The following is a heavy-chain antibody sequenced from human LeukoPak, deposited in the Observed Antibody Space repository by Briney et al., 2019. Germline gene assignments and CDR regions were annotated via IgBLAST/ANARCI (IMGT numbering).Heavy chain of an antibody. CDR2: IWYDGSNK. CDR1: GFTFSSYG. D-gene: IGHD3-9*01. Sequence: GGSLRLSCAASGFTFSSYGMHWVRQAPGKGLEWVAVIWYDGSNKYYADSVKGRFTISRDDSKNTLYLQMNSLRAEDTAVYYCARDTRAGILTGLVGYYYYYGMDVWGQGTTVTVSS. CDR3: ARDTRAGILTGLVGYYYYYGMDV. J-gene: IGHJ6*02. V-gene: IGHV3-33*01.